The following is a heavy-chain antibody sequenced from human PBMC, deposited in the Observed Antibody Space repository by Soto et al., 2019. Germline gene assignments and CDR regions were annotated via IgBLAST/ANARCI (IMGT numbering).Heavy chain of an antibody. V-gene: IGHV3-33*01. CDR1: GFIFSSFG. CDR3: ARVKQGRGGYDSPFDY. D-gene: IGHD5-12*01. J-gene: IGHJ4*02. Sequence: QVQLVESGGGVVQPGGSLRLSCAPSGFIFSSFGMHWVRQAPGKGLEWVAVIKYDGSKTYYGDYVKGRFTISRDNSRNTLYLQMNSLRAEDTAVYYCARVKQGRGGYDSPFDYWGQGTLVTVAS. CDR2: IKYDGSKT.